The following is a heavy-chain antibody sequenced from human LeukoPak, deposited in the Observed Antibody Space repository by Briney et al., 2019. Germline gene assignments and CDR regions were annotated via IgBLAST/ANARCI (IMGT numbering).Heavy chain of an antibody. D-gene: IGHD6-13*01. CDR2: MYYSGNS. V-gene: IGHV4-59*11. Sequence: SETLSLTCTVSGASIRSHYWSWIRQPPGKGLEWIGYMYYSGNSNYNPALKSRVTISVDRSKNQFSLKLSSVTAADTAVYYCARECFLIAPTSDWFDPWGQGTLVTVSS. CDR3: ARECFLIAPTSDWFDP. CDR1: GASIRSHY. J-gene: IGHJ5*02.